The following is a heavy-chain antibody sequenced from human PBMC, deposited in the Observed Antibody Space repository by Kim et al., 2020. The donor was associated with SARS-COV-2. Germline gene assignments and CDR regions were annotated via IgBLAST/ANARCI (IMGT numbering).Heavy chain of an antibody. Sequence: GGSLRLSCAASGFDFGTHSMNWVRQAPGKGLEWVSSIGGSTNYIYYADSVNGRFTISRDNAKNSLFLHMNSLRAEDTAVYYCARGGYCRSTSCYFYYY. CDR1: GFDFGTHS. J-gene: IGHJ6*01. CDR2: IGGSTNYI. V-gene: IGHV3-21*01. CDR3: ARGGYCRSTSCYFYYY. D-gene: IGHD2-2*01.